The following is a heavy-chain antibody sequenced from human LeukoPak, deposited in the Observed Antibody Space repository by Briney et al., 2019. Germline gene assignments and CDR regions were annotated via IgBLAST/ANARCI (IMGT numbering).Heavy chain of an antibody. D-gene: IGHD1-26*01. CDR3: ARHPRPVGNYYFDY. J-gene: IGHJ4*02. CDR1: GGSISSSTYC. V-gene: IGHV4-39*01. CDR2: FYYSGST. Sequence: PSETLSLTCTVSGGSISSSTYCWGWIRQPPGKGLEWIVTFYYSGSTYCNPSLKSRVTISVDTSKNQFSLQLTSMTAADTAVYYCARHPRPVGNYYFDYWGQGALVTVSS.